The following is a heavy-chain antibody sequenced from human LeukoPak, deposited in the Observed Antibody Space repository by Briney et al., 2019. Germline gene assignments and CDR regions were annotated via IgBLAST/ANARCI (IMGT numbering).Heavy chain of an antibody. D-gene: IGHD3-3*01. V-gene: IGHV3-23*01. CDR3: ARDGSPRITIFGVVNNWFDP. CDR2: ISGSGGST. CDR1: EFTVSTNY. Sequence: PGGSLRLSCAASEFTVSTNYMSWVRQAPGKGLEWVSAISGSGGSTYYADSVKGRFTISRDNSKNTLYLQMNSLRAEDTAVYYCARDGSPRITIFGVVNNWFDPWGQGTLVTVSS. J-gene: IGHJ5*02.